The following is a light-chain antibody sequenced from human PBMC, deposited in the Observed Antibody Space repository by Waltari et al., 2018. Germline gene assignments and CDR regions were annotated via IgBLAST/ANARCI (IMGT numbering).Light chain of an antibody. J-gene: IGKJ1*01. CDR3: QQYSGSPRT. V-gene: IGKV3-20*01. CDR1: QIVISYS. CDR2: GAS. Sequence: ETVLTQSPCTLSLSPGEGPALSCRASQIVISYSLAWYQHKPGQAPRLLIYGASNRDTGIPDRFRGSGSGTEFTLTISSLEPEDFATYYCQQYSGSPRTFGEGTKVEIK.